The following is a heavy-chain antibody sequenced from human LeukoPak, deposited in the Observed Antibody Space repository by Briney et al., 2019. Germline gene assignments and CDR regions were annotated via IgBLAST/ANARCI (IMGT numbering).Heavy chain of an antibody. Sequence: GGSLRLSCAASGFTFSSYWMHWVRQAPGKGLVWVSRINSDGSSTSYADSVKGRFTISRDNAKNTLYLQMNSLRAEDTAVYYCAKDRGHSSGYPEDYWGQGTLVTVSS. CDR1: GFTFSSYW. CDR3: AKDRGHSSGYPEDY. J-gene: IGHJ4*02. D-gene: IGHD3-22*01. V-gene: IGHV3-74*01. CDR2: INSDGSST.